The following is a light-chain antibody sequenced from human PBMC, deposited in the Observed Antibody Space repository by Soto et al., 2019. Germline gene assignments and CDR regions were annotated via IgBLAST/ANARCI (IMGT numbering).Light chain of an antibody. J-gene: IGLJ3*02. CDR1: RSNIGSNT. CDR2: SNN. V-gene: IGLV1-44*01. CDR3: AAWDNSLSGWV. Sequence: QLVLTQPPSASGTPGQRVTISGSGSRSNIGSNTVNWYQQLPGTAPKLLIYSNNRRPSGVPDRLSGSKSGTSASLAISGLQSEDEADYYCAAWDNSLSGWVFGGGTKLTVL.